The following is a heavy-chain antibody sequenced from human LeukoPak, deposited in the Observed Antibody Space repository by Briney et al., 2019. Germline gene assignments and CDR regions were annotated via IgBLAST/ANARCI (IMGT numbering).Heavy chain of an antibody. J-gene: IGHJ4*02. Sequence: PGGSLRLSCAASGFTFSDYYMSWIRQAPGKGLEWVSYISSSGSTIYYADSVKGRFTISRDNARNSLYLQMNSLRAEDTAVYYCASYTKTGNFDYWGQGTLVTVSS. CDR1: GFTFSDYY. V-gene: IGHV3-11*01. CDR3: ASYTKTGNFDY. D-gene: IGHD7-27*01. CDR2: ISSSGSTI.